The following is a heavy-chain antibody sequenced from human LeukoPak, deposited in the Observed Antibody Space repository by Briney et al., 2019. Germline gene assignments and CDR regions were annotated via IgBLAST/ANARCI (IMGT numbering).Heavy chain of an antibody. Sequence: SETLSLTCTVSGGSISGYYWTWVRQPPGKGLEWIGYVHYNGGTSYNPSLESRVAMSADTSKNQFSLKLISVTAADTAVYYCAREMWTASDTGNPFDYWGQGALVTVSS. CDR2: VHYNGGT. V-gene: IGHV4-59*01. CDR3: AREMWTASDTGNPFDY. J-gene: IGHJ4*02. CDR1: GGSISGYY. D-gene: IGHD1-14*01.